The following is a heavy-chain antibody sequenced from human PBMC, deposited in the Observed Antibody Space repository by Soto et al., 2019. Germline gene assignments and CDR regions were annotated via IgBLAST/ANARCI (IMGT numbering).Heavy chain of an antibody. D-gene: IGHD2-21*01. CDR1: GGTFSSYA. CDR2: IIPIFGTA. Sequence: QVQLVQSGAEVKKPGSSVKVSCKASGGTFSSYAISWVRQAPGQGLEWMGGIIPIFGTANYAQKFQGRVTITADESTSTDYMELSSLRSEDTAVYYCASEREPGDGYNPYFDYWGQGTLVTVSS. J-gene: IGHJ4*02. CDR3: ASEREPGDGYNPYFDY. V-gene: IGHV1-69*12.